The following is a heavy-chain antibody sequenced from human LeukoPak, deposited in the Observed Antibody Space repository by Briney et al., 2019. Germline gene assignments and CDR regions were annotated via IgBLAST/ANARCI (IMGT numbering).Heavy chain of an antibody. CDR2: IRSKAYGGTT. Sequence: PGGSLRLSCAASGFTFSRYAMSWVRQAPGKGLEWVGFIRSKAYGGTTEYAASVKGRFTISRDDSKSIAYLQMNSLKTEDTAVYYCTRLKETYYYDSSGLEEYDYWGQGTLVTVSS. D-gene: IGHD3-22*01. J-gene: IGHJ4*02. CDR1: GFTFSRYA. V-gene: IGHV3-49*04. CDR3: TRLKETYYYDSSGLEEYDY.